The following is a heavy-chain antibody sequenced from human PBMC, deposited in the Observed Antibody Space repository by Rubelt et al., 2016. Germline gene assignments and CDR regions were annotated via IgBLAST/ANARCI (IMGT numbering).Heavy chain of an antibody. CDR3: ARDLTGAGF. J-gene: IGHJ4*02. CDR1: GYTFTGYY. Sequence: QVHLVQSGAEVKKPGASVKVSCKASGYTFTGYYMHWVRQAPGQGLEWMGRINPNSGGTNYAQKFQGRVTMTRDTSINTAYMELSSLTADETAVYYCARDLTGAGFWGQGTLVTVSS. D-gene: IGHD7-27*01. CDR2: INPNSGGT. V-gene: IGHV1-2*06.